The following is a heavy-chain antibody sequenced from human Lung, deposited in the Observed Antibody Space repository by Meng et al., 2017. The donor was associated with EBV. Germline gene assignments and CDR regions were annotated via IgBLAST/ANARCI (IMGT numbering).Heavy chain of an antibody. Sequence: QWQLEAPGPGLVKPSETLSLTCAVSGGSISRGDWWSWVRQPPGKGLEWIGETSHSGSTNYSPSLKSRVTISLDKSKNQLSLKLNSVTAADTAVYYCASSDYYRSDYWGQGTLVTVSS. CDR1: GGSISRGDW. D-gene: IGHD3-22*01. CDR3: ASSDYYRSDY. J-gene: IGHJ4*02. V-gene: IGHV4-4*02. CDR2: TSHSGST.